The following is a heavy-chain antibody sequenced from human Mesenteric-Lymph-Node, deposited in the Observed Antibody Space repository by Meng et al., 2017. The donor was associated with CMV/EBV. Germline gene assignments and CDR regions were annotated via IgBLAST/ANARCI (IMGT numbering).Heavy chain of an antibody. V-gene: IGHV3-7*01. J-gene: IGHJ4*02. CDR1: GFTFDDYT. D-gene: IGHD2-2*02. Sequence: GESLKISCAASGFTFDDYTMHWVRQAPGKGLEWVANIKQDGSDKYYVDSVKGRFTISRDNAKNSLSLQMNSLRAEDTAVYYCAKLIPTDYWGQGTLVTVSS. CDR3: AKLIPTDY. CDR2: IKQDGSDK.